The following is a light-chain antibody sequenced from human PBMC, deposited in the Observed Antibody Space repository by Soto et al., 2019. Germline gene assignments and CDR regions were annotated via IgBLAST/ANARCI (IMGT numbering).Light chain of an antibody. J-gene: IGKJ1*01. CDR2: GTSSGTP. CDR1: QSVSSKY. Sequence: EIVLTQSPGTLSFSPWERATLSCMACQSVSSKYLAWYQQKPGQAPRLLIYGTSSGTPSRATGIPDRFSGSGSGTDFTLTISRLEPEDFAVYYCQQYGSSPRTFGQGTKVDIK. CDR3: QQYGSSPRT. V-gene: IGKV3-20*01.